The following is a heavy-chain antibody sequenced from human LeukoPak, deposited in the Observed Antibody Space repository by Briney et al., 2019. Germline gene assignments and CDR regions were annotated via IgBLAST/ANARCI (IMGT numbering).Heavy chain of an antibody. CDR2: IKHDGSQK. CDR1: GFTFSRYW. J-gene: IGHJ3*02. Sequence: GGSLRLSCAASGFTFSRYWMSWVRQAPGRGLEWVANIKHDGSQKYYVDSEKGRINISRDNAKNSLYLQMTSLRAADTAVYYGARDGMGGIKAFDIWGQGTMVTVSS. D-gene: IGHD3-10*01. V-gene: IGHV3-7*05. CDR3: ARDGMGGIKAFDI.